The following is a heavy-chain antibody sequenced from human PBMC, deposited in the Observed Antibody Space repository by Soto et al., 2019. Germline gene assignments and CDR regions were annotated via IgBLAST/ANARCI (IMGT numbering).Heavy chain of an antibody. D-gene: IGHD7-27*01. CDR2: INPNGGST. CDR3: ARGLTSGDY. CDR1: GYTFTSFY. V-gene: IGHV1-46*01. Sequence: QVQLVQSGAEVKNPGASVKLSCKASGYTFTSFYIHWVRQAPGQGLEWMAIINPNGGSTNYAPNLQGRVTLTSDTSTNTVYIELSSIGSEDTAAYYCARGLTSGDYWGQGTLVSVSS. J-gene: IGHJ4*02.